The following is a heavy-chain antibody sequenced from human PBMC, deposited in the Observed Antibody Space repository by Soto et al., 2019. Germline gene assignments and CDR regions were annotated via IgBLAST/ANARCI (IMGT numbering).Heavy chain of an antibody. CDR2: IFYSGST. V-gene: IGHV4-39*01. CDR3: ATQEVGGTYVYTFDP. CDR1: GGSISSSSYY. D-gene: IGHD1-26*01. Sequence: SETLSLTCTVSGGSISSSSYYWGWIRQPPGKGLEWIGSIFYSGSTYYNPSLKSRVTISVDTSKNQFSLKLSSVTAADTAVYYCATQEVGGTYVYTFDPWGQGTLVTVSS. J-gene: IGHJ5*02.